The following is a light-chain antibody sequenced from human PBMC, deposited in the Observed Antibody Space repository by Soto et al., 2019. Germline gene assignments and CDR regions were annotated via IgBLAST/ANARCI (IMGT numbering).Light chain of an antibody. V-gene: IGKV3-20*01. CDR3: QQYGSSSWT. CDR2: GAS. J-gene: IGKJ1*01. Sequence: EIVLTQSPGTLSLSPGERATLSCRASQSVSSSYLAWYQQKPGQATRLLIYGASSRATGIPDRFSGSGSGTDFTLTISRLEPEDFAVYYCQQYGSSSWTLGQGTKVEIK. CDR1: QSVSSSY.